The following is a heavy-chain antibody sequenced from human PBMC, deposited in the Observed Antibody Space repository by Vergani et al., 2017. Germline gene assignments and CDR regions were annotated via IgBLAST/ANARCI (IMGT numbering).Heavy chain of an antibody. D-gene: IGHD3-10*01. Sequence: QVQLQESGPGLVKPSETLSLTCCVSGYSISSGYYWGWIRQPPGKGLEWIGSIYHSGITYYNPSLKSRVTISLDTSKNNFSLKLSSVTAADTAGYYCARHVNYGSGSYLSNWSAPWGQGSLVSVPS. J-gene: IGHJ5*02. CDR1: GYSISSGYY. CDR3: ARHVNYGSGSYLSNWSAP. V-gene: IGHV4-38-2*01. CDR2: IYHSGIT.